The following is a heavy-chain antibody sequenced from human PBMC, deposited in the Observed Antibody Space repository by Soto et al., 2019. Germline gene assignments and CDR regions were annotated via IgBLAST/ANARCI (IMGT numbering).Heavy chain of an antibody. CDR3: ARDRYEGGGYYDFWSGYRSHYGMDV. V-gene: IGHV3-48*03. Sequence: RWGSLRLSCTASGFAFGSYEINCFRHAAVKWREWVSYISSSGSTIYYADSVKGRFTISRDNAKNSLYLQMNSLRAEDTAVYYCARDRYEGGGYYDFWSGYRSHYGMDVWGQGTTVTVSS. J-gene: IGHJ6*02. D-gene: IGHD3-3*01. CDR1: GFAFGSYE. CDR2: ISSSGSTI.